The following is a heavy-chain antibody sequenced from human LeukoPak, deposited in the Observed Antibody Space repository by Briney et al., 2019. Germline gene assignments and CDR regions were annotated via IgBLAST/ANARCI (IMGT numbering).Heavy chain of an antibody. CDR1: GFTFSSYA. V-gene: IGHV3-23*01. CDR3: GKGLYHDYSGIGDY. CDR2: ISASGGST. J-gene: IGHJ4*02. D-gene: IGHD3-22*01. Sequence: PGGSLRLSCAASGFTFSSYAMSWVRQAPGKGLEWVSAISASGGSTYYADSVKGRFTISRDNSQNKLYLQANSLGAEDTAVYYCGKGLYHDYSGIGDYWGQGSLVTVSS.